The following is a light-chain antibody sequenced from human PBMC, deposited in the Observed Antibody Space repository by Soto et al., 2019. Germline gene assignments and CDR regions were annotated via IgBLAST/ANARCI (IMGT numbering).Light chain of an antibody. CDR2: AAS. V-gene: IGKV1-12*01. J-gene: IGKJ4*01. Sequence: IQLTQSPSSLSASVGDRVTITCRASQGINTFLAWYQQKAGKAPKLLIYAASTLQSGVPSRFSGSGSGTDFTLTISCLQSEDFATYYCQQANSFPLTFGGGTKVDI. CDR3: QQANSFPLT. CDR1: QGINTF.